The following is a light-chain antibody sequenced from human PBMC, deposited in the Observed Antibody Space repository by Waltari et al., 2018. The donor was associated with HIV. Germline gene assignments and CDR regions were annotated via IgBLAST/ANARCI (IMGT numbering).Light chain of an antibody. CDR3: QQYNRRPPWT. CDR1: ENVYTN. J-gene: IGKJ1*01. Sequence: ETVMTQSPATLSVSPGERATLSCRASENVYTNLAWYQQKPGQAPRLLIYAASIRYTGVPVRFSCSGSGTVFTLTINILQSEDFAVYYCQQYNRRPPWTFGQGTKVEVK. V-gene: IGKV3D-15*03. CDR2: AAS.